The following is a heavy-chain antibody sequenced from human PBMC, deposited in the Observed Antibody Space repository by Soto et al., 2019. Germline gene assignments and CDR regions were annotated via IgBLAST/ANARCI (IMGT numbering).Heavy chain of an antibody. Sequence: SETLSLTCTVSGGSISSSSYYWGWIRQPPGKGLEWIGSIYYSGSTYYNPSHKSRVTISVDTSKNQFSLKLSSVTAADTAVYYCARHSGKYYFDYWGQGTLVTVSS. CDR1: GGSISSSSYY. CDR3: ARHSGKYYFDY. J-gene: IGHJ4*02. D-gene: IGHD1-26*01. CDR2: IYYSGST. V-gene: IGHV4-39*01.